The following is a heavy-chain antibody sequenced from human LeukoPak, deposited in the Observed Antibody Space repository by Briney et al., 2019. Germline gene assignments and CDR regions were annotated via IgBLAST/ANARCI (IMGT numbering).Heavy chain of an antibody. CDR1: GYTFSGYY. J-gene: IGHJ4*02. CDR2: INPSGGST. D-gene: IGHD6-13*01. CDR3: ARDLRRGSSSWYVSGGDY. Sequence: GASVKVSCKASGYTFSGYYIHWVRQAPGQGLEWMGIINPSGGSTSYAQKFQGRVTMTTDTSTSTAYMELRSLRSDDTAVYYCARDLRRGSSSWYVSGGDYWGQGTLVTVSS. V-gene: IGHV1-46*01.